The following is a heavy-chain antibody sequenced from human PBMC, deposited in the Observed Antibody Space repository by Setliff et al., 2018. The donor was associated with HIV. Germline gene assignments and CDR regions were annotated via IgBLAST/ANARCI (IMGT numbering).Heavy chain of an antibody. J-gene: IGHJ1*01. CDR3: ARVVVRGVTFIAEYFQH. D-gene: IGHD3-10*01. Sequence: GASVKVSCKTSGFTFTAYYMHWVRQAPGQGLEWMGWINPNSGGTKFAQKFQGRVTMTTDTSTSTAYMELRSLRSDDTAVYYCARVVVRGVTFIAEYFQHWG. CDR2: INPNSGGT. V-gene: IGHV1-2*02. CDR1: GFTFTAYY.